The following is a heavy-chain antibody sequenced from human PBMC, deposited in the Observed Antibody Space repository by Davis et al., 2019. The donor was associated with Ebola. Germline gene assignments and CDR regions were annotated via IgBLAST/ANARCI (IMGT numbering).Heavy chain of an antibody. CDR2: IVVGSGNT. D-gene: IGHD3-10*01. CDR1: GFTFTSSA. Sequence: AASVKVSCKASGFTFTSSAMQWVRQARGQRLEWIGWIVVGSGNTNYAQKFQERVTITRDMSTSTAYMELSSLRADDTAVYFCAREDFIRDYGMDVWGKGTTVTVSS. V-gene: IGHV1-58*02. J-gene: IGHJ6*04. CDR3: AREDFIRDYGMDV.